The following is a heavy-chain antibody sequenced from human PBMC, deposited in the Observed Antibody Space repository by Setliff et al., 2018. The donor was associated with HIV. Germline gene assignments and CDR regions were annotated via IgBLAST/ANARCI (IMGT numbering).Heavy chain of an antibody. D-gene: IGHD1-26*01. CDR3: ARASGGNSVENGFDI. Sequence: GASVKVSCKASGYTFTGYYMHWVRQALGQGLEWLGWINPNNGVTNYAQNFQGRVTMTRDTSISKAYMELSSLTSDDTAVYYCARASGGNSVENGFDIWGQGTMVTVSS. CDR2: INPNNGVT. CDR1: GYTFTGYY. J-gene: IGHJ3*02. V-gene: IGHV1-2*02.